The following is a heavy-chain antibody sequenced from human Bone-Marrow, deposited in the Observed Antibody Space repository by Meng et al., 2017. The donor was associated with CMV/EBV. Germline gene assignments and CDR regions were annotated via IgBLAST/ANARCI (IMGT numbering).Heavy chain of an antibody. V-gene: IGHV3-30*02. J-gene: IGHJ6*02. CDR2: IRYDVSNK. CDR1: GFTFSNYG. D-gene: IGHD3-3*01. Sequence: GESLKISCAASGFTFSNYGMHWVRQARGKGLEWVAFIRYDVSNKYYVDSVKGRFTISRDNSKNTLYLQMNSLRTEDTAVYYCAKDQTYYDFWSGYRNHYYYGMDVWGQGTTVTVSS. CDR3: AKDQTYYDFWSGYRNHYYYGMDV.